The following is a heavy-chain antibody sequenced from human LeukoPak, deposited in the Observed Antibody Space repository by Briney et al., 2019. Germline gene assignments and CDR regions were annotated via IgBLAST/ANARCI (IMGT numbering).Heavy chain of an antibody. D-gene: IGHD2-15*01. V-gene: IGHV1-69*04. CDR3: ARGYGDLAAAYFDY. Sequence: GASVKVSCKASGYTFTNYGISWVRQAPGQGLEWMGRIIPILGIANYAQKFQGRVTITADKSTSTAYMELSSLRSEDTAVYYCARGYGDLAAAYFDYWGQGTLVTVSS. CDR1: GYTFTNYG. CDR2: IIPILGIA. J-gene: IGHJ4*02.